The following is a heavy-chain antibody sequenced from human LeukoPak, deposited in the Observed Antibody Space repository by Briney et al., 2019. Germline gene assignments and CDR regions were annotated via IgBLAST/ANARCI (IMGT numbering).Heavy chain of an antibody. J-gene: IGHJ4*02. CDR3: ASTTTVTEADY. CDR2: IYYSGST. V-gene: IGHV4-30-4*01. CDR1: GGSISSGDYY. D-gene: IGHD4-17*01. Sequence: PSQTLSLTCTVSGGSISSGDYYWSWIRQPPGKGLGWIGYIYYSGSTYYNPSLKSRVTISVDTSKNQFSLKLSSVTAADTAVYYCASTTTVTEADYWGQGTLVTVSS.